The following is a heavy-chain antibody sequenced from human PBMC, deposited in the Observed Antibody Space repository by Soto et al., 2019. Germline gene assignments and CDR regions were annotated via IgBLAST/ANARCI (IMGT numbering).Heavy chain of an antibody. CDR2: LLRSGGTT. J-gene: IGHJ4*02. CDR1: GFTFSNYA. V-gene: IGHV3-23*01. CDR3: AKDAVSGDGIWLLDS. D-gene: IGHD4-17*01. Sequence: GGSLRLSCAASGFTFSNYAMTWARQAPGRGLEWVSSLLRSGGTTYYADSVKGRFTISSDKSANSLYLQMDSLRAEDTAVYYCAKDAVSGDGIWLLDSWGQGTAVTVSS.